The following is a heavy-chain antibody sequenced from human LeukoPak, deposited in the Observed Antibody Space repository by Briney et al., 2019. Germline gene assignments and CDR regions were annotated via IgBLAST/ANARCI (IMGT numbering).Heavy chain of an antibody. V-gene: IGHV3-11*06. CDR1: GFTFSNFW. CDR3: ARAGYYDYVWGSYRPYYFDY. CDR2: ISSSSSYT. J-gene: IGHJ4*02. Sequence: GGSLRLSCAASGFTFSNFWMTWVRQAPGKGLEWVSYISSSSSYTNYADSVKGRFTISRDNAKNSLYLQMNSLRAEDTAVYYCARAGYYDYVWGSYRPYYFDYWGQGTLVAVSS. D-gene: IGHD3-16*02.